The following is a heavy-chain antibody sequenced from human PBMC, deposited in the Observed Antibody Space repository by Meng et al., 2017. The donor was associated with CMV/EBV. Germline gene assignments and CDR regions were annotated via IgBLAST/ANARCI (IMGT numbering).Heavy chain of an antibody. CDR1: GFTFSSYG. D-gene: IGHD3-10*01. V-gene: IGHV3-30*02. CDR2: IRYDGSNK. CDR3: AKAMMVRGPLDY. Sequence: GESLKISCAASGFTFSSYGMHWVRQAPGKGLEWVAFIRYDGSNKYYADSVKGRFTISRDNSKNTLYLQMNSLRAEDTAVYYCAKAMMVRGPLDYWGQGTLVTVS. J-gene: IGHJ4*02.